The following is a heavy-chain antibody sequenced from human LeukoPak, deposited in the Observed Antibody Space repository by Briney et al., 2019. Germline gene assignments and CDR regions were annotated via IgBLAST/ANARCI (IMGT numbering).Heavy chain of an antibody. CDR3: SRDEHMVWGCLDY. Sequence: GGSLRLSCAASGFTFSSYSMNWVRQAPGKGLEWVSYISSSSTTIYYADPVKGRFTISRDNAKNSLYLPMNSLRAEDTAVYYCSRDEHMVWGCLDYWGQGTLDSVP. J-gene: IGHJ4*02. CDR2: ISSSSTTI. D-gene: IGHD3-10*01. V-gene: IGHV3-48*04. CDR1: GFTFSSYS.